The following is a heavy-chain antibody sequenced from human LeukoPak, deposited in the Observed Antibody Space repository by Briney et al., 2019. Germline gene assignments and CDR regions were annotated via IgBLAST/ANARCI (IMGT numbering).Heavy chain of an antibody. CDR2: IYTSGST. D-gene: IGHD4-23*01. CDR1: GGSISSYY. Sequence: SETLSLTCTGSGGSISSYYWSWIRQPAGKGLEWIGRIYTSGSTNYNPSLKSRVTISVDTSKNQFSLKLSSVTAADTAVYYCARDHHDYGGNSGLQHWGQGTLVTVSS. V-gene: IGHV4-4*07. CDR3: ARDHHDYGGNSGLQH. J-gene: IGHJ1*01.